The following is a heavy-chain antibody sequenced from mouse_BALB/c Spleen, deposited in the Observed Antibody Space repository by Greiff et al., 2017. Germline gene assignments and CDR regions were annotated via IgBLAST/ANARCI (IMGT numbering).Heavy chain of an antibody. V-gene: IGHV3-2*02. Sequence: EVKVEESGPGLVKPSQSLSLTCTVTGYSITSDYAWNWIRQFPGNKLEWMGYISYSGSTSYNPSLKSRISITRDTSKNQFFLQLNSVTTEDTATYYCARESSGYWGQGTTLTVSS. D-gene: IGHD1-1*01. CDR1: GYSITSDYA. J-gene: IGHJ2*01. CDR3: ARESSGY. CDR2: ISYSGST.